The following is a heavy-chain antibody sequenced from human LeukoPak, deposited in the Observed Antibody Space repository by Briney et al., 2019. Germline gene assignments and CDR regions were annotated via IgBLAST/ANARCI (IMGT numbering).Heavy chain of an antibody. CDR2: ISGSGINT. CDR1: GFTFSSYG. D-gene: IGHD1-14*01. J-gene: IGHJ4*02. CDR3: AKPARTDYVDY. Sequence: GGTLRLSCAASGFTFSSYGMSWVRQAPGKGLEWVSAISGSGINTYYADSVKGRFTISRDNSKNTLYLRINSLRAEDTAVHYCAKPARTDYVDYWGQGTLVTVSS. V-gene: IGHV3-23*01.